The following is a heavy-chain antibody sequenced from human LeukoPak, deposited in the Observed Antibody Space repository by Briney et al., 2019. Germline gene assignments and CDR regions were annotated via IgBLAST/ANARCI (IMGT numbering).Heavy chain of an antibody. Sequence: PSETLSLTCTVSGGSIGSSSYYWGWIRQPPGKGLEWIGSIYYSGSTYYNPSLKSRVAISVDTSKNQFSLKLSSVTAADTAVYYCARWQGWFDPWGQGTLVTVSS. CDR1: GGSIGSSSYY. CDR3: ARWQGWFDP. D-gene: IGHD5-12*01. V-gene: IGHV4-39*01. J-gene: IGHJ5*02. CDR2: IYYSGST.